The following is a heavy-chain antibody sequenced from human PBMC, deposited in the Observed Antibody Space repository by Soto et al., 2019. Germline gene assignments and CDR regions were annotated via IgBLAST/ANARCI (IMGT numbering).Heavy chain of an antibody. Sequence: GGSLRLSCAASGFTFSNYAMSWVRQAPGKGLEWVSTSNYGGGGTYYADSVKGRFSISRDNSKNTLYLQMNSLRAEDTAVYYCAKDRYDFWSSDYWGQGTLVTVSS. J-gene: IGHJ4*02. CDR1: GFTFSNYA. CDR2: SNYGGGGT. V-gene: IGHV3-23*01. D-gene: IGHD3-3*01. CDR3: AKDRYDFWSSDY.